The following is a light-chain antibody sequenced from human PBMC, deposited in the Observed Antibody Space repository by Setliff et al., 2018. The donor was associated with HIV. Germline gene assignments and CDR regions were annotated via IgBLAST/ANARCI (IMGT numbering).Light chain of an antibody. V-gene: IGLV2-14*03. CDR2: DXX. J-gene: IGLJ1*01. CDR1: SSDIGGYNY. Sequence: QSALTQPASVSXFPGQSITISCTGTSSDIGGYNYVSWYQQHPGKAPKLMIYDXXXRPPGVSDRFSXSKSGNTASLTXXGLQXEDEAXXXCCSYTTSXTYVFXXXXKVXVL. CDR3: CSYTTSXTYV.